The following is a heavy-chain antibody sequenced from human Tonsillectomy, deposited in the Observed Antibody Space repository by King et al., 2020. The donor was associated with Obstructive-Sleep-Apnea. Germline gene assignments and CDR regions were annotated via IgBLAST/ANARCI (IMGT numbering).Heavy chain of an antibody. V-gene: IGHV3-9*01. CDR1: GFTFDDYA. D-gene: IGHD3-10*01. CDR2: ISGNSGTI. Sequence: DVQLVESGGGLVQPGRSLRLSCAVSGFTFDDYAMHWVRQAPGKGLEWVSGISGNSGTIGYVDYVKGRFTISRDNAKNSLYLQMNSLRAEDTALYYCVKGDYGSGQSGGDVWGQGTTVTVSS. J-gene: IGHJ6*02. CDR3: VKGDYGSGQSGGDV.